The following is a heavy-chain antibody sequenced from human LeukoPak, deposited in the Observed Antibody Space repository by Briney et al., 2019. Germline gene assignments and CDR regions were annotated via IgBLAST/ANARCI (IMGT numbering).Heavy chain of an antibody. D-gene: IGHD3-3*01. CDR1: GFTFSNYA. J-gene: IGHJ4*02. Sequence: GGSLRLSCAGSGFTFSNYATSWVRQAPGKGLEWVANIKLDGSEKNYVDSVKGRFTISRDNTKNSLYLQMNSLRVEDTAVFYCARDQYDTWSRRGNFDSWGQGTLVIVSS. CDR2: IKLDGSEK. V-gene: IGHV3-7*03. CDR3: ARDQYDTWSRRGNFDS.